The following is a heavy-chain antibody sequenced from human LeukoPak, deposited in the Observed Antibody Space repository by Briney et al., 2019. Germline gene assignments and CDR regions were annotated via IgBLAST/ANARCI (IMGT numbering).Heavy chain of an antibody. J-gene: IGHJ6*02. CDR1: GYTFTSYA. V-gene: IGHV1-3*01. CDR2: INAGNGNT. Sequence: ASVKVSCKASGYTFTSYAMHWVRQAPGQRLEWMGWINAGNGNTKYSQKFQGRVTITRDTSASTAYMEPSSLRSEDTAAYYCARARDGSGWYAHYYGMDVWGQGTTVTVSS. D-gene: IGHD6-19*01. CDR3: ARARDGSGWYAHYYGMDV.